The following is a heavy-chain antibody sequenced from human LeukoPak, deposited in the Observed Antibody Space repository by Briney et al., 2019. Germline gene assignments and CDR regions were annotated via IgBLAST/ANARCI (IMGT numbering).Heavy chain of an antibody. V-gene: IGHV3-30*04. D-gene: IGHD3-10*01. CDR3: ARERRPHVVRGVIITSGYYYYGMDV. Sequence: PGRSLRLSCAASGFTFSSYAMHWVRQAPGKGLEWVAVISYDGRNKYYADSVKGRFTISRDNAKNTLYLQMNSLRAEDTAVYYCARERRPHVVRGVIITSGYYYYGMDVWGQGTTVTVSS. CDR1: GFTFSSYA. J-gene: IGHJ6*02. CDR2: ISYDGRNK.